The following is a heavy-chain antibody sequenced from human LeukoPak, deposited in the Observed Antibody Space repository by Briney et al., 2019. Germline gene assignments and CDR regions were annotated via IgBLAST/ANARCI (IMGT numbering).Heavy chain of an antibody. CDR2: INLNTGDT. CDR1: GYTFTDYY. CDR3: AGGDLLTGYYLYSLDC. V-gene: IGHV1-2*02. Sequence: ASVKVSCKASGYTFTDYYMLWVRQAPGQGLEWMGWINLNTGDTNYAQKFQGRVTMIRDTSISTAFMELSSLRSDDTALYYCAGGDLLTGYYLYSLDCWGQGTLVTVSS. J-gene: IGHJ4*02. D-gene: IGHD3-9*01.